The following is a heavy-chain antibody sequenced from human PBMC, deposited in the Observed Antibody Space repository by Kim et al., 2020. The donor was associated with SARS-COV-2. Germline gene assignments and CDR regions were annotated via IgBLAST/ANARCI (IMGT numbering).Heavy chain of an antibody. CDR3: ARGKGAYCSGGSCYHYYYG. D-gene: IGHD2-15*01. CDR2: INHSGST. Sequence: SETLSLTCAVYGGSFSGYYWSWIRQPPGKGLEWIGEINHSGSTNYNPSLKSRVTISVDTSKNQFSLKLSSVTAADTAVYYCARGKGAYCSGGSCYHYYYG. J-gene: IGHJ6*01. V-gene: IGHV4-34*01. CDR1: GGSFSGYY.